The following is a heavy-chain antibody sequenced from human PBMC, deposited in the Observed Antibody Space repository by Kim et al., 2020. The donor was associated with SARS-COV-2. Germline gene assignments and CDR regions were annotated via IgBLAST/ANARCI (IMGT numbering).Heavy chain of an antibody. CDR3: ARGQPRYSYGYHYYYYGMDV. D-gene: IGHD5-18*01. J-gene: IGHJ6*02. CDR1: GYTFTSYA. V-gene: IGHV7-4-1*02. CDR2: INTNTGNP. Sequence: ASVKVSCKASGYTFTSYAMNWVRQAPGQGLEWMGWINTNTGNPTYAQGFTGRFVFSLDTSVSTAYLQISSLKAEDTAVYYCARGQPRYSYGYHYYYYGMDVWGQGTTVTVSS.